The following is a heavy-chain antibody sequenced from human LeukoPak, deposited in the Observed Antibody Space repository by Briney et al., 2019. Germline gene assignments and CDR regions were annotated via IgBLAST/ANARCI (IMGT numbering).Heavy chain of an antibody. D-gene: IGHD3-22*01. CDR1: GYTFTSYG. J-gene: IGHJ4*02. CDR2: ISAYNGNT. CDR3: ARLADYDSSGYLSY. Sequence: ASVKVSCKASGYTFTSYGISWVRQAPGQGLEWMGWISAYNGNTNYAQKFQGRVTMTRDTSTSTVYMEVSSLRSEDTAVYYCARLADYDSSGYLSYWGQGTLVTVSS. V-gene: IGHV1-18*01.